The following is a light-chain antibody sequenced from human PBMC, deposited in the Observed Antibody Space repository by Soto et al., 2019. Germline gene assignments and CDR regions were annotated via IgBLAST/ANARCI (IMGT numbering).Light chain of an antibody. CDR1: QSVSSSY. J-gene: IGKJ1*01. CDR3: QQYGSSLTWT. CDR2: GAS. Sequence: EIVLTQSPGTLSLSPGERATLSCRASQSVSSSYLAWYQQKPGQAPRLLIYGASSRATGITDRFSGSGSGTDFTLTISRLEPEDFAVYYCQQYGSSLTWTFGQGTKVEI. V-gene: IGKV3-20*01.